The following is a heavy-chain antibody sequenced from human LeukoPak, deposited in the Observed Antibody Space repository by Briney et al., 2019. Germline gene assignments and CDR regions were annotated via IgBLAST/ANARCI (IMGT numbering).Heavy chain of an antibody. Sequence: GGSLRLSCAASGFTFSSYNMNWVRQAPGKGLEWVSSTTSSSSYIYYADSVKGRFTISRDNAKNSLYLQMNSLTAEDTAVYYXXXXXXXXXXXADVYYYYMDVWGKGTTVTVSS. CDR2: TTSSSSYI. J-gene: IGHJ6*03. CDR3: XXXXXXXXXXADVYYYYMDV. CDR1: GFTFSSYN. V-gene: IGHV3-21*06.